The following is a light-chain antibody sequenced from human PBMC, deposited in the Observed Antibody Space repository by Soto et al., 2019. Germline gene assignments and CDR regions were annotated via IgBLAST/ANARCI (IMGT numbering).Light chain of an antibody. CDR1: QSVSSN. CDR3: QQYNKWPLYT. Sequence: EIVMTQSPVTLSVSPGERATLSCRASQSVSSNLAWYQQKPGQAPRLLIYGASTRATGIPAGFSGSGSGTEFTLTISSLQCEDFAVYYCQQYNKWPLYTFGQGTKLEIK. V-gene: IGKV3-15*01. J-gene: IGKJ2*01. CDR2: GAS.